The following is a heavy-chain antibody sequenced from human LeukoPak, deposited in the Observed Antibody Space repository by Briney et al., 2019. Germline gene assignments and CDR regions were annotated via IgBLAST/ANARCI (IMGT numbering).Heavy chain of an antibody. CDR1: GFTFNNAW. Sequence: GGSLRLSCAASGFTFNNAWMNWVRQAPGKGLEWVGRIKSKTDGGTTDYAAPVKGRFTISRDDSKNTLYLQMNSLKTEDTAVYYCTHRDRIAVAGTDYWGQGTLVTVSS. CDR2: IKSKTDGGTT. V-gene: IGHV3-15*01. J-gene: IGHJ4*02. CDR3: THRDRIAVAGTDY. D-gene: IGHD6-19*01.